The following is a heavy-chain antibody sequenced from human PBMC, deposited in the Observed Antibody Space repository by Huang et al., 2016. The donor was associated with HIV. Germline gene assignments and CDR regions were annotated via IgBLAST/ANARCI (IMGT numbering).Heavy chain of an antibody. V-gene: IGHV3-48*02. D-gene: IGHD3-16*01. CDR3: ARDTDYDYVRGRFPQPKAFDY. Sequence: EVHLVESGGGLVQPGGSLRLSCAASGFAFSSYSMNWVRQGPGKGLEWVSYIRSSRSTIYYADSVKGRCTISRDNAKNSLFLQMNSLRDEDTAVFYCARDTDYDYVRGRFPQPKAFDYWGQGALVTVSS. CDR2: IRSSRSTI. CDR1: GFAFSSYS. J-gene: IGHJ4*02.